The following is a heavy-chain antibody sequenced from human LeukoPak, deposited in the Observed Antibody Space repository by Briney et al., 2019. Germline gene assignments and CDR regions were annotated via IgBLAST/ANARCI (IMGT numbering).Heavy chain of an antibody. Sequence: GGSLRLSCAASGFTFSSYSMNWVRQAPGKGLEWVSSISSSSSYICYADSVKGRFTISRDNAKNPLYLQMNSLRAEDTAVYYCARDLEMATYWGQGTLVTVSS. V-gene: IGHV3-21*01. D-gene: IGHD5-24*01. CDR3: ARDLEMATY. CDR1: GFTFSSYS. J-gene: IGHJ4*02. CDR2: ISSSSSYI.